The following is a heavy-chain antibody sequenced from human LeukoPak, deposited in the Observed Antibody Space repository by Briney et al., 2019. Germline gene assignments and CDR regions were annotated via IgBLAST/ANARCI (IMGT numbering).Heavy chain of an antibody. CDR3: VRGLDCSSTSCHYYYYMDV. CDR2: MNPNSGNT. V-gene: IGHV1-8*01. CDR1: GYTFTSYD. J-gene: IGHJ6*03. Sequence: ASVKVSCKASGYTFTSYDINWVRQATGQGLEWMGWMNPNSGNTGYAQKFQGRVTMTRNTSISTAYMELSSLRSEDTAAYYCVRGLDCSSTSCHYYYYMDVWGKGTTVTVSS. D-gene: IGHD2-2*01.